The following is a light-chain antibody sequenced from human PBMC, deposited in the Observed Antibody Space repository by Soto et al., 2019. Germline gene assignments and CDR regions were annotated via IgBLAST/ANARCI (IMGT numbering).Light chain of an antibody. V-gene: IGKV1D-16*01. J-gene: IGKJ2*01. Sequence: DIQMTQSPSSVSASVGDRVTSTCRASQGITNWLAWYQQKPGKAPKLLIYAASGLPSGVPSRFSGSGSGTEFTLTISSLQPDDFATYCCQQYNSYYTFGQGTKVDIK. CDR3: QQYNSYYT. CDR2: AAS. CDR1: QGITNW.